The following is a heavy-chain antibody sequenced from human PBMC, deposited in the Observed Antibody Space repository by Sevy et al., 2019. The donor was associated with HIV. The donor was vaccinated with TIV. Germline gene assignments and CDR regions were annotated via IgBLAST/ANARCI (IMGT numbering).Heavy chain of an antibody. CDR2: ISGSGDTT. CDR3: ATGMYSSGWYAPAYFDT. D-gene: IGHD6-19*01. J-gene: IGHJ4*02. V-gene: IGHV3-23*01. Sequence: GGSLRLSCAASGFTFNTYSMNWVRQAPGKGLEWVSAISGSGDTTYYADSVQDRFTISRDNSNNIMYLQMNRLRVEDTAVYFCATGMYSSGWYAPAYFDTWGQGTLVTVSS. CDR1: GFTFNTYS.